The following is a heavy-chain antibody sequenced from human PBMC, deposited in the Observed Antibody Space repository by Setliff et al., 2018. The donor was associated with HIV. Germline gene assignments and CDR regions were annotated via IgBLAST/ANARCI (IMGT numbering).Heavy chain of an antibody. V-gene: IGHV3-66*04. D-gene: IGHD6-19*01. CDR3: ARHSDWYGNDAFDI. CDR2: IYTGGST. J-gene: IGHJ3*02. Sequence: PGGSLRLSCAASGFTFSSYWMSWVRQAPGKGLEWVSIIYTGGSTYYADSVKGRFTISRDNAKNTLYLQMNSLRGEDTAVYYCARHSDWYGNDAFDIWGQGTRVTVSS. CDR1: GFTFSSYW.